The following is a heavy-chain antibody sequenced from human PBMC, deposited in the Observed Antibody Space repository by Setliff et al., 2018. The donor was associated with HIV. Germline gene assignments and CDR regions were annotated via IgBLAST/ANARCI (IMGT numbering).Heavy chain of an antibody. V-gene: IGHV3-48*03. CDR2: IDSSGKST. D-gene: IGHD2-8*02. CDR3: ARREGRYCTGNSCYLYYAMAV. J-gene: IGHJ6*02. Sequence: PGGSLRLSCVASDFSLKTYEMNWVRQAPGKGLGLISFIDSSGKSTYYADSVKGRFTISRDVGKNSLFLQMNNLSGEDTDIYYCARREGRYCTGNSCYLYYAMAVWCPGTAVTVSS. CDR1: DFSLKTYE.